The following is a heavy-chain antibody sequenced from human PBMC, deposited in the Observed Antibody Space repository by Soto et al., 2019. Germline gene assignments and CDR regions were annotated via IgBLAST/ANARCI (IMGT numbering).Heavy chain of an antibody. V-gene: IGHV6-1*01. CDR1: GDSVSSNSAA. D-gene: IGHD1-26*01. CDR2: TYYRSKWYG. Sequence: QVQLQQSGPGLVKPSQTLSVTCVISGDSVSSNSAAWNWIRQSPSRGLEWLGRTYYRSKWYGDYAASVESRITVNPDTSKNHFSLQLNSVTPEDTAVYYCARGEQYSGRIFDYWGQGTLVTVSS. CDR3: ARGEQYSGRIFDY. J-gene: IGHJ4*02.